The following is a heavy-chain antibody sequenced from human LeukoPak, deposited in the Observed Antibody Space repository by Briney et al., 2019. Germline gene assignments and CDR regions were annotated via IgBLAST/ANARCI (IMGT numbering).Heavy chain of an antibody. Sequence: PSETLSLTCAVYGGSFSGYYWSWIRQPPGKGLEWIGEINHSGSTNYNPSLKSRVTISVDTSKNQFSLKLSSVTAADTAVYYCARGHGYSSSWRPYYYYYYMDVWGKGTTVTVSS. J-gene: IGHJ6*03. V-gene: IGHV4-34*01. CDR1: GGSFSGYY. D-gene: IGHD6-13*01. CDR3: ARGHGYSSSWRPYYYYYYMDV. CDR2: INHSGST.